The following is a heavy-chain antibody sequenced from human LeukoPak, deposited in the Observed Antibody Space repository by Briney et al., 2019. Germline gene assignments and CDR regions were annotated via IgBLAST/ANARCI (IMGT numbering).Heavy chain of an antibody. CDR2: IYYSGTT. D-gene: IGHD1-26*01. CDR1: GGSISSYY. J-gene: IGHJ4*02. V-gene: IGHV4-59*01. CDR3: ARSSGAYRSFDY. Sequence: PSETLSLTCTVSGGSISSYYWSWIRQPPGKGLEWIGYIYYSGTTDYNPSLKSRVTISADTSNNQFSLKVSSVTAADTAVYYCARSSGAYRSFDYWGQGTLVPVSS.